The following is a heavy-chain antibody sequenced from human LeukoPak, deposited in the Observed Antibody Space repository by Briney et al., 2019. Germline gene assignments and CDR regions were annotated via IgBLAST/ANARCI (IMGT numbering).Heavy chain of an antibody. CDR2: ISGGGDTT. V-gene: IGHV3-23*01. CDR1: GFTFSSYA. J-gene: IGHJ4*02. Sequence: PGGSLRLSCAASGFTFSSYAMSWVRRAAGKGLEWVSAISGGGDTTYYADSVKGRFTISRDNSKNTLYLQMHSLRAEDTAVYFCAKARAPYSGGWYFRTTDYWGQGTLITVSS. CDR3: AKARAPYSGGWYFRTTDY. D-gene: IGHD6-19*01.